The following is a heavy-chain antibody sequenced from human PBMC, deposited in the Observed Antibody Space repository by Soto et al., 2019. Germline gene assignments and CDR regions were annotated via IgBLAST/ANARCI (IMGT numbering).Heavy chain of an antibody. CDR1: GGSIGTYY. J-gene: IGHJ5*02. Sequence: SETLSLTCTVSGGSIGTYYWNWIRQSPGKGLEWIGYIFYSGSTNYNPSLKSRLTLSVDTSKNQVSLKLSSVTAADTAVYYCASGRGMGFYYDSSGYYYGTGNLFAPWGQGTLVIVSS. CDR3: ASGRGMGFYYDSSGYYYGTGNLFAP. CDR2: IFYSGST. D-gene: IGHD3-22*01. V-gene: IGHV4-59*13.